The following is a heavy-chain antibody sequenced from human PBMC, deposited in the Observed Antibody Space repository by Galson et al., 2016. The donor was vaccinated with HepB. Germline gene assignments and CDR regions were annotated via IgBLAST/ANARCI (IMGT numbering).Heavy chain of an antibody. V-gene: IGHV5-10-1*01. Sequence: QSGAEVKKPGESLKISCQGSGYTFSNYWIGWVRQMPGKGLEWMGRIDPSDSKTSYRPSLQGHVTISAHKSISTAYLEWSRLKASDTARYYGARQNVRVGVFDNWGQGTLVTFSS. CDR2: IDPSDSKT. J-gene: IGHJ4*02. CDR1: GYTFSNYW. D-gene: IGHD3-16*01. CDR3: ARQNVRVGVFDN.